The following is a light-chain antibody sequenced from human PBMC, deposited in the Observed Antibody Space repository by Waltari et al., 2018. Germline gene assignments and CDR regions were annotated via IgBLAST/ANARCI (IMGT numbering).Light chain of an antibody. J-gene: IGKJ3*01. CDR1: PSVSSN. CDR3: QQYNNWPPVT. CDR2: GAS. Sequence: EIVMTQSPATLSVSPGERATLSCRASPSVSSNLAWYQQKPGQAPRLLIYGASTGATGIPARFSGSGSGTEFTLTISSLQSEDFAVYYCQQYNNWPPVTFGPGTKVDIK. V-gene: IGKV3-15*01.